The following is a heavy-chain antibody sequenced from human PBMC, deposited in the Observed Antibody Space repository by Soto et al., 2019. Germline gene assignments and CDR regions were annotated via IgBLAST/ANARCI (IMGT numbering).Heavy chain of an antibody. CDR1: GFTFSSYA. V-gene: IGHV3-23*01. J-gene: IGHJ4*02. Sequence: PGGSLRLSCAASGFTFSSYAMSWVRQAPGKGLEWVSAISGSGGSTYYADSVKGRFTISRDNSKNTLYLQMNSLRAEDTAVYYCAKLMFGGPKSPGDIVATIGPGFDYWGQGTLVTVSS. CDR3: AKLMFGGPKSPGDIVATIGPGFDY. D-gene: IGHD5-12*01. CDR2: ISGSGGST.